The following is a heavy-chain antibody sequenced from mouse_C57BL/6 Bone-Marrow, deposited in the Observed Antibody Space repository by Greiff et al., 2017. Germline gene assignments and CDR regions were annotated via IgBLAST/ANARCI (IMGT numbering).Heavy chain of an antibody. CDR3: ARRGIYYDYDYCFDY. V-gene: IGHV14-3*01. CDR2: IDPANGNT. CDR1: GFNFKNSY. Sequence: VQLQQSVAELVRPGASVKLSCTASGFNFKNSYMHWVKQRPEQGLEWIGRIDPANGNTKYAPKFKGKATITADTSSNTAYLQLSSLTSEDTAIYYCARRGIYYDYDYCFDYWGQGTTLTVSS. J-gene: IGHJ2*01. D-gene: IGHD2-4*01.